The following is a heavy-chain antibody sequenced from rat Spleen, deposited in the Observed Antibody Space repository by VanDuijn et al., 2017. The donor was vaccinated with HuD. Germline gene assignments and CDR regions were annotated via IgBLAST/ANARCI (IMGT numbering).Heavy chain of an antibody. CDR1: GFTFSDYA. V-gene: IGHV5-17*01. CDR2: IIYDGSST. CDR3: ARPLRIYNNYYFDY. D-gene: IGHD1-10*01. J-gene: IGHJ2*01. Sequence: EVQLVESGGGLVQPGRSLKLSCAASGFTFSDYAMAWVRQAPKKGLEWVATIIYDGSSTYYRDSVKGRFTISRDNAKSTLYLQMDSLRSEDTATYYCARPLRIYNNYYFDYWGQGVMVTVSS.